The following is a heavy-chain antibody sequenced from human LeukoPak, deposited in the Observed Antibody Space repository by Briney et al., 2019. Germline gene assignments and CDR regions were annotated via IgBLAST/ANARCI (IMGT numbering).Heavy chain of an antibody. Sequence: PGGSLRLSCAASGFTFSSYGMHWVRQAPGKGLEWVAFIRYDGSNKYYADSVKGRFTISRDNSKNTLYLQMNSLRAEDTAVYYCAKDPEPLPPRSSSWYGAFDYWGQGTLVTVSS. V-gene: IGHV3-30*02. CDR3: AKDPEPLPPRSSSWYGAFDY. J-gene: IGHJ4*02. D-gene: IGHD6-13*01. CDR1: GFTFSSYG. CDR2: IRYDGSNK.